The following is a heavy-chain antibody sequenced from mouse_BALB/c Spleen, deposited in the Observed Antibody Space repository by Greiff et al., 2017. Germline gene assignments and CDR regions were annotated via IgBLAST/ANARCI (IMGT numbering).Heavy chain of an antibody. CDR2: IWAGGST. V-gene: IGHV2-9*02. CDR3: AREEWLRPPPMDY. D-gene: IGHD2-2*01. Sequence: QVQLKESGPGLVAPSQSLSITCTVSGFSLTSYGVHWVRQPPGKGLEWLGVIWAGGSTNYNSALMSRLSISKDNSKSQVFLKMNSLQTDDTAMYYCAREEWLRPPPMDYWGQGTSVTVSS. CDR1: GFSLTSYG. J-gene: IGHJ4*01.